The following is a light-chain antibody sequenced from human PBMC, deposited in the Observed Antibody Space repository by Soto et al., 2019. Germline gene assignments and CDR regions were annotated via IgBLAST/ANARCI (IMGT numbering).Light chain of an antibody. J-gene: IGKJ4*01. V-gene: IGKV3-20*01. Sequence: EIVLTQAPGTLSLSPGERATLSCRASQSVSSSYLAWYQQKPGQAPRLLIYGASSRATGIPDRFSGSGSGTDFTLNISRLEPEEFAVYYCQQYDSSPLTFGGVTKVEIK. CDR2: GAS. CDR1: QSVSSSY. CDR3: QQYDSSPLT.